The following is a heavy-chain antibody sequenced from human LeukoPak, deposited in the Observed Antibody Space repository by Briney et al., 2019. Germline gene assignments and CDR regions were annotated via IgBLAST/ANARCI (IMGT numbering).Heavy chain of an antibody. CDR1: GYTFTSYY. CDR3: ARLSSTSIWLLDY. CDR2: INPSGGST. D-gene: IGHD3-16*02. V-gene: IGHV1-46*01. J-gene: IGHJ4*02. Sequence: ASVKVSCKASGYTFTSYYMHWVRQAPGQGLEWMGIINPSGGSTSYAQKFQGRVTFSRDTSATTADMEVSRLNFEDSAVYYCARLSSTSIWLLDYWGLGTLVTVSS.